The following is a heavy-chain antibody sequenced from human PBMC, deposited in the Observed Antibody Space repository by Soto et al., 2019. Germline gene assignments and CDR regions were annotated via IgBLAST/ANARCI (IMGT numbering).Heavy chain of an antibody. D-gene: IGHD1-26*01. CDR2: ISAYNGNT. J-gene: IGHJ4*02. CDR3: ARDKWEVLGGDY. Sequence: ASVKVSCKASGYTFSTFGIAWVRQAPGQGLEWMGWISAYNGNTNYAQKLQGRVTMTTDTSTSTAYMELRSLRSDDTAVYYCARDKWEVLGGDYWGQGTLVTVSS. V-gene: IGHV1-18*01. CDR1: GYTFSTFG.